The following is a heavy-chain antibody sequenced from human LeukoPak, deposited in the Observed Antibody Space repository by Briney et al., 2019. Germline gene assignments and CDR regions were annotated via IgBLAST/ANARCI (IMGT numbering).Heavy chain of an antibody. J-gene: IGHJ4*02. CDR1: GFTFSSYW. CDR3: AREAGSSWSDFDY. CDR2: IKQDGSEK. V-gene: IGHV3-7*01. D-gene: IGHD6-13*01. Sequence: GGSLRLSCAASGFTFSSYWMSWVRQAPGKGLEWVANIKQDGSEKYYVDSVKGRFTISRDNAKNSLYLQMNSLRAEDTAVYYCAREAGSSWSDFDYWGQGTLVTVSS.